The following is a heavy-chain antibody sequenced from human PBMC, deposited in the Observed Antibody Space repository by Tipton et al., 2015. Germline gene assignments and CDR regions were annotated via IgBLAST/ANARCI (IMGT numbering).Heavy chain of an antibody. CDR2: IQYSGST. J-gene: IGHJ4*02. D-gene: IGHD4-23*01. V-gene: IGHV4-61*01. CDR3: ARARGRHGGLFDS. CDR1: GGSVTSGSYY. Sequence: TLSLTCTVSGGSVTSGSYYWSWIRQPPGKELEWIGYIQYSGSTNYNPSLKSRVTISVDTSKTQFYLKMSSVTASDTAVYYCARARGRHGGLFDSWGQGILVTVSS.